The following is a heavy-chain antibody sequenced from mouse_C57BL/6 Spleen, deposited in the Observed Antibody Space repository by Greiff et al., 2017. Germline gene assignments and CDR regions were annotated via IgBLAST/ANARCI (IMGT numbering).Heavy chain of an antibody. J-gene: IGHJ4*01. V-gene: IGHV1-42*01. CDR1: GYSFTGYY. CDR2: INPSTGGT. Sequence: VQLQQSGPELVKPGASVKISCKASGYSFTGYYMNWVKQSPEKSLEWIGEINPSTGGTTYNQKFKAKATLTVDKSSSTAYMQLKSLTSEDSAVYYWARKGYYYGSSLLAMDYWGQGTSVTVSS. D-gene: IGHD1-1*01. CDR3: ARKGYYYGSSLLAMDY.